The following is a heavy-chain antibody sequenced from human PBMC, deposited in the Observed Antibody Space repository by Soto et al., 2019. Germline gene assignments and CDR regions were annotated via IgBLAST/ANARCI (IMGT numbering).Heavy chain of an antibody. V-gene: IGHV3-23*01. CDR2: ISGSGGST. CDR3: AKGGAARANYYYGMDV. D-gene: IGHD6-6*01. J-gene: IGHJ6*02. CDR1: GFTFSSYA. Sequence: GGSLRLSCAASGFTFSSYAMSWVRQAPGKGLEWVSAISGSGGSTYYADSVKGRFTISRDNSKNTLYLQMNSLRAEDTAVYYCAKGGAARANYYYGMDVWGQGTTVTVSS.